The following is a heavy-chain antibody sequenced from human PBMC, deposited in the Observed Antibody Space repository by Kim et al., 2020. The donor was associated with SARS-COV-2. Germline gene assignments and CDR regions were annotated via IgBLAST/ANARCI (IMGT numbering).Heavy chain of an antibody. D-gene: IGHD6-13*01. CDR1: GFTFSSYS. V-gene: IGHV3-21*01. Sequence: GGSLRLSCAASGFTFSSYSMNWVRQAPGKGLEWVSSISSSSSYIYYADSVKGRFTISRDNAKNSLYLQMNSLRAEDTAVYYCARDAGYSSSSLNFDYWGQGTLVTVSS. CDR3: ARDAGYSSSSLNFDY. CDR2: ISSSSSYI. J-gene: IGHJ4*02.